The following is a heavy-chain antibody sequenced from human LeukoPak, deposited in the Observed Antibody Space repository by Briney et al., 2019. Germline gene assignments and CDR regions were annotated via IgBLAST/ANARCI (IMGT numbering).Heavy chain of an antibody. CDR1: GGSITSSGVY. J-gene: IGHJ6*02. CDR3: ARLFSSGWPYFYGLDA. V-gene: IGHV4-39*01. Sequence: SETLSLTCTVSGGSITSSGVYWGWVRQPPGKGLEWVGCVYYGGDTYYNPSLKSRVTISVDTSKSQFSLSLSSVTAADTALYYCARLFSSGWPYFYGLDAWGQGTTVTVSS. D-gene: IGHD6-19*01. CDR2: VYYGGDT.